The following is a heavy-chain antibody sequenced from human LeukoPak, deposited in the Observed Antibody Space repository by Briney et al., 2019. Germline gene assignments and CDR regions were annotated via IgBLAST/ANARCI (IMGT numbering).Heavy chain of an antibody. J-gene: IGHJ5*02. D-gene: IGHD2-2*01. CDR2: IGGSGGVT. Sequence: PGGSLRLSCAASGFTFSTYALTCVRHAPGKGLECVSTIGGSGGVTYYADSVKGRFTISRDNSKNTLYLQMNSLRAEDTTVYYCAKDGRGGDCTSASCTNWFGPWGQGTLVTVSS. V-gene: IGHV3-23*01. CDR3: AKDGRGGDCTSASCTNWFGP. CDR1: GFTFSTYA.